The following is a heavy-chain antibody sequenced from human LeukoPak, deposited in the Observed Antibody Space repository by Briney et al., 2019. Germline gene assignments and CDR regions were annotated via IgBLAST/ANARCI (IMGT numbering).Heavy chain of an antibody. CDR2: IYTSGIT. CDR1: GGSFSGYY. Sequence: SETLSLTCAVYGGSFSGYYWSWIRQPAGKGLEWIGRIYTSGITNYNPSLKSRVTISVDTSKNQFSLKLSSVTAADTAVYYCARDRPEGVIPDGLDYWGQGTLVTVSS. D-gene: IGHD2-21*01. V-gene: IGHV4-4*07. CDR3: ARDRPEGVIPDGLDY. J-gene: IGHJ4*02.